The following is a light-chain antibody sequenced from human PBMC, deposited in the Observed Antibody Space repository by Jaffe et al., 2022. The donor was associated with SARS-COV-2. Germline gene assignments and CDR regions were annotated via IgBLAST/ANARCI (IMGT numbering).Light chain of an antibody. CDR2: VDSAGRH. CDR1: SGHSTYS. J-gene: IGLJ3*02. CDR3: QTWGTGVRV. Sequence: QVVLTQSPSASASLGASVKLTCTLSSGHSTYSIAWHQQRPERGPRYLMTVDSAGRHSNGDRIPDRFSGSSSGADRYLTISSLQSEDEADYYCQTWGTGVRVFGGGTKLTVL. V-gene: IGLV4-69*02.